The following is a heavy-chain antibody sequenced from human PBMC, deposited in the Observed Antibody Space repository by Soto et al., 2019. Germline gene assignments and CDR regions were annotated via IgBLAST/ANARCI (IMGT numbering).Heavy chain of an antibody. J-gene: IGHJ6*02. Sequence: QVQLVQSGAEVKKPGSSVKVSCKASGGTFSSYAISWVRQAPGQELEWMGGIIPNFGTANYAQKFEGRVTITADESTSTAYMELSSLRSEDTAVYYCARFIVVVVAATPVLLGGMDVWGQGTTVTVSS. CDR2: IIPNFGTA. CDR1: GGTFSSYA. D-gene: IGHD2-15*01. CDR3: ARFIVVVVAATPVLLGGMDV. V-gene: IGHV1-69*01.